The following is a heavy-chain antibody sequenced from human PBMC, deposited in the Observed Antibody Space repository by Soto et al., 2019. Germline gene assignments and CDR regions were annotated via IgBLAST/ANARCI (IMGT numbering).Heavy chain of an antibody. CDR2: ISYDGSNK. D-gene: IGHD6-19*01. V-gene: IGHV3-30-3*01. J-gene: IGHJ4*02. Sequence: QVQLVESGGGVVQPGRSLRLSCAASGFTFSSYAMHWVAQAPGKGLEWVAVISYDGSNKYYADSVTGRFTIARDNSKNTLYLQMNSLRAEDTAVYYCARASYSSGWYDFDYWGQGNLVTVSA. CDR3: ARASYSSGWYDFDY. CDR1: GFTFSSYA.